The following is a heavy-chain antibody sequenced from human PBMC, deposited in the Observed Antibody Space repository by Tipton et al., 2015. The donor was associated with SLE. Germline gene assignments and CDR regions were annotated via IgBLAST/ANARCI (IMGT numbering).Heavy chain of an antibody. V-gene: IGHV3-23*01. CDR2: ISISGGRT. CDR1: GFSFSTSA. D-gene: IGHD5-18*01. CDR3: AKGSNYGYVFDY. Sequence: SLRLSCAVSGFSFSTSAMSWVRQAPGKGLEWVSSISISGGRTYYAHSVRGRCTISRDNSKNTLYLQMNSLRAEDTAVYYCAKGSNYGYVFDYWGQGTLVTVSS. J-gene: IGHJ4*02.